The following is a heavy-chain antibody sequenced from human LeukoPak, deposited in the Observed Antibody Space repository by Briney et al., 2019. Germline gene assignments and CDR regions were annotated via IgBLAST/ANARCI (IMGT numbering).Heavy chain of an antibody. D-gene: IGHD6-13*01. Sequence: GGSLRLSCAASGFIVSSDYMTWVRQAPGKGLEWVSVIYSGGSTYYADSVKGRFTISRDNSKNTLYLQMNSLRDEDTAVYYCAKDIEPGAAGKRVYWGQGALVTVSS. V-gene: IGHV3-53*01. J-gene: IGHJ4*02. CDR3: AKDIEPGAAGKRVY. CDR2: IYSGGST. CDR1: GFIVSSDY.